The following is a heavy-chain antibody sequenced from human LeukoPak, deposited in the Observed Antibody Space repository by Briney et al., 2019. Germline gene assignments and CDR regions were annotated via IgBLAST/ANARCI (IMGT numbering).Heavy chain of an antibody. J-gene: IGHJ4*02. CDR2: ISSSSYI. D-gene: IGHD6-13*01. CDR3: ARGQMYSSSWYDY. CDR1: GFTFSSYS. Sequence: GGSLRLSCAASGFTFSSYSMNWVRQAPGKGLEWVSSISSSSYIYYADSVKGRFTISRDNAKNSLYLQMNSLRAEDTAVYYCARGQMYSSSWYDYWGQGTLVTVSS. V-gene: IGHV3-21*01.